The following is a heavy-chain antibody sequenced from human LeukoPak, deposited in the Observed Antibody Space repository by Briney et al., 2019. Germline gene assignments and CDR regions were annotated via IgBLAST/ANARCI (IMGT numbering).Heavy chain of an antibody. CDR1: GFTFSDYY. D-gene: IGHD3-10*01. Sequence: GGSLRLSCAASGFTFSDYYMSWIRQAPGKGLEWVSYISSSGSTIYYADSVKGRFTISRDNAKNSPYLQMNSLRAEDTAVYYCARARIIWFGQLYYFDYWGQGTLVTVSS. CDR3: ARARIIWFGQLYYFDY. J-gene: IGHJ4*02. CDR2: ISSSGSTI. V-gene: IGHV3-11*01.